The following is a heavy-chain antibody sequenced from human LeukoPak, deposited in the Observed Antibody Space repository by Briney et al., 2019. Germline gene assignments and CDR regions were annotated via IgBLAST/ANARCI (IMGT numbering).Heavy chain of an antibody. D-gene: IGHD3-10*01. CDR1: GYSFTSYW. CDR2: IDPSDSYT. CDR3: ARHYYGSGSYEDFDY. J-gene: IGHJ4*02. V-gene: IGHV5-10-1*01. Sequence: GESLKISCKCSGYSFTSYWISWVRQMPGKGLEWIGRIDPSDSYTNYSPSSQGHVTISADKSISTAYLQWSSLKASDTAMYYCARHYYGSGSYEDFDYWGQGTLVTVSS.